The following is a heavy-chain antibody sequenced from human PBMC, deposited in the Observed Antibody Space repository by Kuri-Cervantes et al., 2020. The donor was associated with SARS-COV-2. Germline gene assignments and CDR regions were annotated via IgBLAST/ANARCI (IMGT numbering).Heavy chain of an antibody. V-gene: IGHV3-21*01. CDR3: ARESVAIFGVVIILGYYMDV. D-gene: IGHD3-3*01. J-gene: IGHJ6*03. CDR2: ISSSGNYV. CDR1: GFTFSSYA. Sequence: GESLKISCAASGFTFSSYAMHWVRQAPGKGLEWVSSISSSGNYVYYADSVTGRFTISRDNARNSLSLQMNSLRAEDTAVYYCARESVAIFGVVIILGYYMDVWGKGTTVTVSS.